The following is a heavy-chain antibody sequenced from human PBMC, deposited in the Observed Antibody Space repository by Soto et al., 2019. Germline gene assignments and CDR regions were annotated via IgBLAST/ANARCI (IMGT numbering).Heavy chain of an antibody. D-gene: IGHD2-2*01. J-gene: IGHJ4*02. V-gene: IGHV3-23*01. Sequence: GGSLRLSCVASGFTFSSYAMSWVRQAPGKGLDWVSAISGGGGTTYYADYVKGRFTISRDNSKNTLYLQMNSLRAEDTAVYYCAKDKSWSSSTSQRAGYYFDYWGQGTLVTVSS. CDR3: AKDKSWSSSTSQRAGYYFDY. CDR2: ISGGGGTT. CDR1: GFTFSSYA.